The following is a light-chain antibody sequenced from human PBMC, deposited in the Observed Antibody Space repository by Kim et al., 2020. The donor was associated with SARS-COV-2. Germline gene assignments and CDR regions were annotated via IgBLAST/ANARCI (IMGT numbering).Light chain of an antibody. CDR2: ETS. CDR1: QSVGNS. CDR3: QQRYNWPLT. V-gene: IGKV3-11*01. Sequence: LSHGERATLSCRASQSVGNSLAWCQQKPGQAPRLLIFETSNSATGIPARFSGSGSGTAFTLTISSLEPEDFAVYYCQQRYNWPLTFGGGTKVDIK. J-gene: IGKJ4*01.